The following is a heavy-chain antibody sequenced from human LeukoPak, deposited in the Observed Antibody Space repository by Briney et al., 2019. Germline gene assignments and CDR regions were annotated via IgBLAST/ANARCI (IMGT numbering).Heavy chain of an antibody. D-gene: IGHD3-22*01. CDR3: ARERGDYYDSSGYYPDY. Sequence: SETLSLTCTVSGGSISSGDYYWSWIRQPPGKGLVWIGYIYYSGSTYYNPSLKSRVTISVDTSKNQFSLKLSSVTAADTAVYYCARERGDYYDSSGYYPDYWGQGTLVTVSS. J-gene: IGHJ4*02. CDR2: IYYSGST. CDR1: GGSISSGDYY. V-gene: IGHV4-30-4*01.